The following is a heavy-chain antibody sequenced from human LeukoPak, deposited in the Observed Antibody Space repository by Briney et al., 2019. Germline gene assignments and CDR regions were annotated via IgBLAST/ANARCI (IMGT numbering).Heavy chain of an antibody. CDR1: GGTFSSYA. CDR2: IIPIFGTA. Sequence: GASVKVSCKASGGTFSSYAISWVRQAPGQGLEWMGGIIPIFGTANYAQKFQGRVTITTDESTSTAYMELSSLRSEDTAVYYCARATLTIFGAVSGFDYWGQGTLVTVSS. D-gene: IGHD3-3*01. V-gene: IGHV1-69*05. CDR3: ARATLTIFGAVSGFDY. J-gene: IGHJ4*02.